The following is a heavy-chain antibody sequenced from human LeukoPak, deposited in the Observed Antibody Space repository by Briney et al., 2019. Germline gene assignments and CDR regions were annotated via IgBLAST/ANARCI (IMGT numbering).Heavy chain of an antibody. CDR1: GFTFDDYA. V-gene: IGHV3-9*01. CDR2: ISWNSGSI. D-gene: IGHD2-2*01. Sequence: GGSLRLSCAASGFTFDDYAMHWVRQAPGKGLEWVSGISWNSGSIGYADSVKGRLTISRDNAKNSLYLQMNSLRAEDTALYYCAKAGAYQLLRGNWFDPWGQGTLVTVSS. J-gene: IGHJ5*02. CDR3: AKAGAYQLLRGNWFDP.